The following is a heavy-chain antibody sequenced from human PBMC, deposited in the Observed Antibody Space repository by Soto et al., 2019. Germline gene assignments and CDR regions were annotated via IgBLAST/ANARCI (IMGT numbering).Heavy chain of an antibody. CDR3: AGQYSSANWFDP. CDR2: ISSSSSYT. Sequence: GGSLRLSCAASGFTFSDYYMSWIRQAPGKGLEWVSYISSSSSYTNYADSVKGRFTISRNNAKNSLYLQMNSLRAEDTAVYYCAGQYSSANWFDPWGQGTLVTVSS. D-gene: IGHD6-25*01. V-gene: IGHV3-11*06. CDR1: GFTFSDYY. J-gene: IGHJ5*02.